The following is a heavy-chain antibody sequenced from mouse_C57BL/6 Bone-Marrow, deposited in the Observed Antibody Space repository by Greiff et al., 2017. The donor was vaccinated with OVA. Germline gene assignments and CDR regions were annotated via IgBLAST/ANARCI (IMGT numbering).Heavy chain of an antibody. D-gene: IGHD1-1*01. Sequence: QVQLQQPGAELVRPGTSVKLSCKASGYTFTSYWMHWVKQRPGQGLEWIGVIDPSDSYTNYNQKFKGKATLTVDTSYSTAYMQRSSLTSEDSAVYYFARRDCYCSSCAGFAYWGQGTLVTVSA. CDR3: ARRDCYCSSCAGFAY. CDR1: GYTFTSYW. V-gene: IGHV1-59*01. CDR2: IDPSDSYT. J-gene: IGHJ3*01.